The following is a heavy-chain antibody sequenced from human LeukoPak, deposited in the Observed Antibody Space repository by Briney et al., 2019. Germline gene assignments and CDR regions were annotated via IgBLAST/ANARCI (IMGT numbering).Heavy chain of an antibody. D-gene: IGHD3-9*01. J-gene: IGHJ3*02. V-gene: IGHV1-46*01. Sequence: ASVKVSCEASGYTFTSYYMHWVRQAPGQGLEWMGIINPSGGSTSYAQKFQGRVTMTRDMSTSTVYMELSSLRSEDTAVYYCARDDYDILTGYYAFDIWGQGTMVTVSS. CDR3: ARDDYDILTGYYAFDI. CDR1: GYTFTSYY. CDR2: INPSGGST.